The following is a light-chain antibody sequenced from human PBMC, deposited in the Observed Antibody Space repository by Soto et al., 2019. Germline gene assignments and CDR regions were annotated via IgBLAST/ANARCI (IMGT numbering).Light chain of an antibody. J-gene: IGKJ1*01. Sequence: IQMTHSPSSLSASVGARVTITCRAGQAIRSDLAWYHQKPGMANTFLIFAASNLQRGVPERFSGSGSGTDFTLTISSLEPEDFAVYYCQERTGWPPWTFGQGTKVDIK. CDR2: AAS. CDR3: QERTGWPPWT. CDR1: QAIRSD. V-gene: IGKV1-6*01.